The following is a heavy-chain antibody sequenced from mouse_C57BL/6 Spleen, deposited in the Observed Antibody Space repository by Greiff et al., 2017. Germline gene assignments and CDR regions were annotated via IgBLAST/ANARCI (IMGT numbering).Heavy chain of an antibody. D-gene: IGHD1-1*01. V-gene: IGHV1-26*01. CDR2: INPNNGGT. CDR3: SRGAGSTFAY. J-gene: IGHJ3*01. Sequence: EVQLQQSGPELVKPGASVKISCKASGYTFTDYYMNWVKQSHGKSLEWIGDINPNNGGTSYNQKFKGKATLTVDKSSSTAYMELRSLTSEDSAVYYCSRGAGSTFAYWGQGTLVTVSA. CDR1: GYTFTDYY.